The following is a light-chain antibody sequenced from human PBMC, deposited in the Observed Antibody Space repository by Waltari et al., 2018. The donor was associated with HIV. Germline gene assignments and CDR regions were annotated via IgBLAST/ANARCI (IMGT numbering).Light chain of an antibody. V-gene: IGLV2-8*01. CDR2: EVN. Sequence: QSALTQPPSASGSPGQSVTISCTGTSSDVGRYDYVPWDQQHPGKAPQLLISEVNKRPSGVPDRFSGSKSGNTASLTVSGLQAEDEAEYSCTSYAGINPVAFGGGTKLTVL. CDR3: TSYAGINPVA. CDR1: SSDVGRYDY. J-gene: IGLJ2*01.